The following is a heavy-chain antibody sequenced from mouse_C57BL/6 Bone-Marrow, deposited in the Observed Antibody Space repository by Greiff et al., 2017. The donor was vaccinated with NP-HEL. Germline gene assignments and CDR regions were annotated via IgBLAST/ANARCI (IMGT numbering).Heavy chain of an antibody. J-gene: IGHJ2*01. Sequence: QVQLQQSGAELVQPGASVKISCTASGYAFRRYWMHWVQQRPGKGLEWLGQIYPGDGDPNYNGPFKGKATLTADKSSSTAYMQLSSLTSDDSAVYFCARRANGSWGQGTTLTVSS. CDR3: ARRANGS. D-gene: IGHD3-3*01. V-gene: IGHV1-80*01. CDR2: IYPGDGDP. CDR1: GYAFRRYW.